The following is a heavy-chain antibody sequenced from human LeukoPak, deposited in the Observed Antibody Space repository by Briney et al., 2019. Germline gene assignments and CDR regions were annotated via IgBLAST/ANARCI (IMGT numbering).Heavy chain of an antibody. CDR2: ISSSSSTI. V-gene: IGHV3-48*01. Sequence: QTGGSLRLSCAASGFTFSSYSMNWVRQAPGKGLEWVSYISSSSSTIYYADSVKGRFTISRDNAKNLLYLQMNSLRAEDTAVYYCARGGTYYCSSTSCPFFDYWGQGTLVTVSS. CDR1: GFTFSSYS. CDR3: ARGGTYYCSSTSCPFFDY. D-gene: IGHD2-2*01. J-gene: IGHJ4*02.